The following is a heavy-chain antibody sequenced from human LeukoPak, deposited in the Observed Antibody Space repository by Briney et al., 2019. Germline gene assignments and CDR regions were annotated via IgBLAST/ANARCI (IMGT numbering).Heavy chain of an antibody. D-gene: IGHD6-6*01. CDR3: ARDNTYSSSSYYYGMDV. V-gene: IGHV1-18*04. Sequence: ASVKVSCKASGYTFTSYGISWVRQAPGQGLEWMGWISAYNGNTNYAQKFQGRVTITADKSTSTAYMELSSLRSEDTAVYYCARDNTYSSSSYYYGMDVWGQGTTVTVSS. J-gene: IGHJ6*02. CDR2: ISAYNGNT. CDR1: GYTFTSYG.